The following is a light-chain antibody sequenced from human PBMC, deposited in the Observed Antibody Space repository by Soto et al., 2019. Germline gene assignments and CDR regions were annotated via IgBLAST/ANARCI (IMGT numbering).Light chain of an antibody. V-gene: IGKV3-20*01. CDR1: QVTSRY. J-gene: IGKJ5*01. Sequence: ENVLTQSPGTLSLSPGERATLSCRASQVTSRYLSWYQQRPGQAPRLLIYGGSSRATGIPDRFSGSGSGTDFTLTISRLEPEDFAVYYCQQYSTSPISFGQGTRLEIK. CDR3: QQYSTSPIS. CDR2: GGS.